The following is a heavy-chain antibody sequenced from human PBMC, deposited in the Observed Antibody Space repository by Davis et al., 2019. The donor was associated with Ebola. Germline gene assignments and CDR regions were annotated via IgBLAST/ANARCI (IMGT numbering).Heavy chain of an antibody. J-gene: IGHJ6*02. V-gene: IGHV4-30-2*01. D-gene: IGHD4-17*01. CDR2: IYHSGST. CDR1: GGSFSGYS. CDR3: ARDYAYYGMDV. Sequence: LRLSCAVYGGSFSGYSWSWIRQPPGKGLEWIGYIYHSGSTYYNPSLKSRVTISVDRSKNQFSLKLSSVTAADTAVYYCARDYAYYGMDVWGQGTTVTVSS.